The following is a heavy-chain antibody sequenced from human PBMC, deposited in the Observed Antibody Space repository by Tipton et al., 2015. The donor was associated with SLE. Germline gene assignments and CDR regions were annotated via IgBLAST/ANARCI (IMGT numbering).Heavy chain of an antibody. CDR3: ARVNPGAGDAFDI. Sequence: PGLVKPSETLSLICNVSSGSITGHYWSWIRQHPGKGLEWIGYIYTSGSTNYNPSLKSRVTISVDTSKNQFSLKLSSVTAADTAVYYCARVNPGAGDAFDIWGQGTMVTVSS. CDR1: SGSITGHY. V-gene: IGHV4-4*08. D-gene: IGHD6-19*01. CDR2: IYTSGST. J-gene: IGHJ3*02.